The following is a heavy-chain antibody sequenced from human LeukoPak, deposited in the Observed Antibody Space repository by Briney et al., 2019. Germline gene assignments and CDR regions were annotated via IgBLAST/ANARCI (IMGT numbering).Heavy chain of an antibody. CDR2: INSDGSST. CDR1: GFTFSSYW. V-gene: IGHV3-74*01. D-gene: IGHD2-2*01. Sequence: GGSLRLSCAASGFTFSSYWMHWVRQAPGKGLVSVSRINSDGSSTSYADSVKGRFTISRDNAKNTLYLQMNSLRAEDTAVYYCARRVVVPAAPYYFDYWGQGTLVTVSS. CDR3: ARRVVVPAAPYYFDY. J-gene: IGHJ4*02.